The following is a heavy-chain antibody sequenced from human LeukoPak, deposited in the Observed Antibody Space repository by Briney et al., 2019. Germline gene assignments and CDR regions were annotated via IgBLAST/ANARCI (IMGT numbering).Heavy chain of an antibody. CDR3: ARRPLGYCSSTSCPTPYYFDV. V-gene: IGHV4-34*01. CDR1: GGSFSGYY. Sequence: SETLSLTCAVYGGSFSGYYWSWIRQPPGKGLEWIGEINHSGSTNYNPSLKSRVTISVDTSKNQFSLKLSSVTAADTAVYYCARRPLGYCSSTSCPTPYYFDVWGQGTTVTVSS. J-gene: IGHJ6*03. CDR2: INHSGST. D-gene: IGHD2-2*01.